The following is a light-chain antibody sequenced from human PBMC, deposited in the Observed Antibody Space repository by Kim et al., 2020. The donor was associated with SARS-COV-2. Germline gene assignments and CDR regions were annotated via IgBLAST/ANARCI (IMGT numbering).Light chain of an antibody. J-gene: IGKJ4*01. V-gene: IGKV3-20*01. CDR1: QIISNSY. Sequence: EIVLTQSPGTLSLSPGERATLSCRASQIISNSYLAWYQQERGQAPRLLIYGASSRATGIPDRFTGSGSGTDFTLTISRLEPEDFAVYYCQQYSSLPLTFGGGTKVDI. CDR3: QQYSSLPLT. CDR2: GAS.